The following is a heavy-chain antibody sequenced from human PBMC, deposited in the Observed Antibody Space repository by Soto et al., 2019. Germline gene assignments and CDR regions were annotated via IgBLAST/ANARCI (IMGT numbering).Heavy chain of an antibody. CDR3: VRELPYDHHRYTFEPFYS. CDR1: GFALSNYR. D-gene: IGHD2-2*02. CDR2: IDTSSTTI. V-gene: IGHV3-48*02. Sequence: VQLVESGGDSVQPGGSLRLSCAASGFALSNYRMNWVRQAPGKGLEWLSYIDTSSTTIYYADSVRGRFTISRDNLENSLFLQMHSLRDENTAVDYCVRELPYDHHRYTFEPFYSWDRRSLVTVSS. J-gene: IGHJ4*02.